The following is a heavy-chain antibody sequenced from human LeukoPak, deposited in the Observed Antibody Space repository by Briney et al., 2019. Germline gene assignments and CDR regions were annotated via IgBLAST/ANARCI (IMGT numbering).Heavy chain of an antibody. V-gene: IGHV4-28*01. J-gene: IGHJ5*02. Sequence: PSETLSLTCAVSGYSISSSNWWGWIRQPPGKGLEWIGYIYYSGSTYYNPSLKSRVTMSVDTSKNQFSLKLSSVTAVDTAVYYCAGMVVVGHNWFDPWGQGTLVTVSS. D-gene: IGHD3-22*01. CDR3: AGMVVVGHNWFDP. CDR1: GYSISSSNW. CDR2: IYYSGST.